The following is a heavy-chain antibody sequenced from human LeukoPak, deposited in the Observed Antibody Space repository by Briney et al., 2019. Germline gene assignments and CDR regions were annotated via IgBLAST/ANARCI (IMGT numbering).Heavy chain of an antibody. J-gene: IGHJ4*02. CDR2: INHSGST. CDR1: GGSFSGYY. V-gene: IGHV4-34*01. Sequence: SETLSLTCAVYGGSFSGYYWSWIRQPPGKGLEWIGEINHSGSTNYNPSLKSRVTISVDTSQNQISLKLNSVAAADPAVYYCERGYSSSWYTQTRGQGTLVTVSS. CDR3: ERGYSSSWYTQT. D-gene: IGHD6-13*01.